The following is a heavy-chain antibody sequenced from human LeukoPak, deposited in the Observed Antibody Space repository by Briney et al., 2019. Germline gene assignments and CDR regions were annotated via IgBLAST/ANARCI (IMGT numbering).Heavy chain of an antibody. J-gene: IGHJ4*02. D-gene: IGHD3-22*01. V-gene: IGHV3-23*01. CDR2: ISGSGSAT. CDR1: GFIFSAYA. CDR3: AKGKYDSGWYVDY. Sequence: GGSLRLSCEASGFIFSAYAMSWVRRAPGKGLEWVSGISGSGSATYNADSVKGRLTISRDNSKNTLYLQMSSLRAEDTALYYCAKGKYDSGWYVDYWGQGTLVTVSS.